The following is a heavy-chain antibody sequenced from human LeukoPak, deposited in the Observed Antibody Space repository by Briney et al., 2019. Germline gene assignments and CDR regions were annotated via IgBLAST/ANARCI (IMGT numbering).Heavy chain of an antibody. CDR1: GFTFSSYA. CDR2: ISYDGSNK. J-gene: IGHJ4*02. CDR3: ARDNNETPDYDILTGYSDY. V-gene: IGHV3-30-3*01. D-gene: IGHD3-9*01. Sequence: GGSLRLSCAASGFTFSSYAMHWVRQAPGKGLEWVAVISYDGSNKYYADSVKGRFTISRDNSKNTLYLQMNSLRAEDTAVYYCARDNNETPDYDILTGYSDYWGQGTLVTVSS.